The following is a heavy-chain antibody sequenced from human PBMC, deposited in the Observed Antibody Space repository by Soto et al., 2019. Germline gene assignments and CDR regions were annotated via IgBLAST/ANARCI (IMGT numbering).Heavy chain of an antibody. CDR1: GFTFSSYA. V-gene: IGHV3-48*03. CDR2: ITASGSTI. J-gene: IGHJ4*02. D-gene: IGHD4-17*01. Sequence: EVQLVESGGGVVQPGGSLRLSCAASGFTFSSYAMNWVRQAPGKGLEWISYITASGSTIYYADSVKGRFTISRDNARNSLYRQMNSLRAEDTAVYYCARGASHGVTTVYWGQGTLITVSS. CDR3: ARGASHGVTTVY.